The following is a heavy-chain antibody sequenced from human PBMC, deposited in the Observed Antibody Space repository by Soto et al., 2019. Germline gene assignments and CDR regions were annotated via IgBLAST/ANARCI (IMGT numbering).Heavy chain of an antibody. CDR3: AKDSWAIFGVPAGEYYAMDV. CDR2: ISGSGGTT. J-gene: IGHJ6*02. Sequence: GGSLRLSCVAPGFTFENYAMSWVRQAPGKGLEWVSAISGSGGTTYYSDSVKGRFTISRDNSKNTVYLQMNDLRVEDAAEYFCAKDSWAIFGVPAGEYYAMDVWGQGTTVTVSS. CDR1: GFTFENYA. D-gene: IGHD3-3*01. V-gene: IGHV3-23*01.